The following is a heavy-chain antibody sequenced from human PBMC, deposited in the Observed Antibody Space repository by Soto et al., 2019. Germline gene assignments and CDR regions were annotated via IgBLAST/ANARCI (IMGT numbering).Heavy chain of an antibody. V-gene: IGHV3-23*01. CDR2: ISGSGGST. CDR1: GFTFSRYA. Sequence: GGSRRRSCAASGFTFSRYAMSWVREAPGKGLEWVSAISGSGGSTYYADSVKGRFTISRDNSKNTLYLQMNSLRAEDTAVYYCAKAGSVPHLWSAGDSPYYYYGMDVWGQGTTVTVSS. D-gene: IGHD2-21*01. CDR3: AKAGSVPHLWSAGDSPYYYYGMDV. J-gene: IGHJ6*02.